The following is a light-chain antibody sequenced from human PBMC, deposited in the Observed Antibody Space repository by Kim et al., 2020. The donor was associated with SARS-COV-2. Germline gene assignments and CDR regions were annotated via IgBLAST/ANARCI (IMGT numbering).Light chain of an antibody. V-gene: IGLV10-54*01. CDR1: RDTVGKQG. CDR3: STWDTSLSAQV. J-gene: IGLJ2*01. CDR2: RNN. Sequence: QTATLTCTRTRDTVGKQGATWLQQHQGHPTKLLSSRNNNRPSGISGRFSASWSGNTASLTITWLQPDDEAAYYCSTWDTSLSAQVFGGGTQLTVL.